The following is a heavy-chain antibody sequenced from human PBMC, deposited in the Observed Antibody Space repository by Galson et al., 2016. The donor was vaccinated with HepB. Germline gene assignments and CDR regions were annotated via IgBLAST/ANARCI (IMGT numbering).Heavy chain of an antibody. CDR1: GFAFSSHW. V-gene: IGHV3-74*01. D-gene: IGHD6-13*01. Sequence: SLRLSCAASGFAFSSHWMHWVRQDLGKGLVWVSRINSDGTISNYADSVKGRFTISRDNAKNSLYLQMNSLRPEDTAFYYCAKGPTSTWYEGDCFDPWGQGTLVTVSS. CDR2: INSDGTIS. J-gene: IGHJ5*01. CDR3: AKGPTSTWYEGDCFDP.